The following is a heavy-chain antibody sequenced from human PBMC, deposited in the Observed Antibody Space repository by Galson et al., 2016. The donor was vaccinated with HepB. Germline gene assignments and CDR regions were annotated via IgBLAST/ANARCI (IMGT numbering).Heavy chain of an antibody. CDR3: ARERAPRVHGGNSCDP. V-gene: IGHV1-2*02. CDR1: GYTFTSHC. D-gene: IGHD4-23*01. CDR2: ISPYTGAT. J-gene: IGHJ5*02. Sequence: SVKVSCKASGYTFTSHCIHWVRQAPGQGLEWMGWISPYTGATTYAEKFQGRVIMTRDTSITTAYLELSGLTSDDTALYFCARERAPRVHGGNSCDPWGQGTLVTVAS.